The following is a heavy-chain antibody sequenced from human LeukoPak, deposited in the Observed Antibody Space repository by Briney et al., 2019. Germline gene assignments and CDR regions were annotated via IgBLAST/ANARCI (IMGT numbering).Heavy chain of an antibody. CDR1: GFTVSSNY. Sequence: SGGSLRLSCAASGFTVSSNYMSWVRQAPGKGLEWVSVIYSGGSTYYADSVKGRFTISRDNSKNTLYLQMNSLRAEDTAVYYCAREGYSSSWYLPNWFDPWGQGTLVTVSS. CDR2: IYSGGST. CDR3: AREGYSSSWYLPNWFDP. J-gene: IGHJ5*02. V-gene: IGHV3-66*01. D-gene: IGHD6-13*01.